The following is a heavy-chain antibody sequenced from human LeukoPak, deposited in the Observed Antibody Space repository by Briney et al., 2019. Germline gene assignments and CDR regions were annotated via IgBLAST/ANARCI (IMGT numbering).Heavy chain of an antibody. CDR2: IYYSGST. J-gene: IGHJ6*02. V-gene: IGHV4-59*08. CDR3: ARSSSSSWYYYYYGMDV. D-gene: IGHD6-13*01. Sequence: SETLSLTCTVSGGSISSYYWSWIRQPPGKGLEWIGYIYYSGSTNYNPSPKSRVTISVDTSKNQFSLKLSSVTAADTAVYYCARSSSSSWYYYYYGMDVWGQGTTVTVSS. CDR1: GGSISSYY.